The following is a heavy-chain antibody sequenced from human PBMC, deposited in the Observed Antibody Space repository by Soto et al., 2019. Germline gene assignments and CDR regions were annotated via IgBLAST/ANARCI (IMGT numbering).Heavy chain of an antibody. J-gene: IGHJ5*02. Sequence: GASVKVSCKASGYTFTSYAMHWVRQAPGQRLEWMGWINAGNGNTKYSQKFQGRVTITRDTSASTAYMELSSLRSEDTAVYYCARGTRKLELRYSSKFDPWGQGTLVTVSS. CDR3: ARGTRKLELRYSSKFDP. CDR2: INAGNGNT. D-gene: IGHD1-7*01. V-gene: IGHV1-3*01. CDR1: GYTFTSYA.